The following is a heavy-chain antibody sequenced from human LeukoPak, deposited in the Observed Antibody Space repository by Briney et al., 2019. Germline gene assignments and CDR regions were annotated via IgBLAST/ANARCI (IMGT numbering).Heavy chain of an antibody. CDR3: ARGRQYYYSHCLSP. Sequence: SETLSLTCAVYGGSFSGYYWSWIRQPPGKGLEWIGEINHSGSTNYNPSLKSRVTISVDTSQNQFSMKLSSVTAADTAVYYCARGRQYYYSHCLSPWGQGTLVTVSS. D-gene: IGHD3-22*01. J-gene: IGHJ5*02. CDR1: GGSFSGYY. CDR2: INHSGST. V-gene: IGHV4-34*01.